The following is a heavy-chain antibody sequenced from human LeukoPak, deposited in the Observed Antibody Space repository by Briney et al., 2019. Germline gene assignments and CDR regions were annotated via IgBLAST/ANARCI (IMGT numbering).Heavy chain of an antibody. Sequence: GGSLRLSCAASGFTFSSYGMHWVRQAPGKGLEWVAFIRYDGSNKYYADSVKGRFTISRDDSKNTLYLQMNSLRAEDTAVYYCAKLIAAAGRDEDYFDYWGQGTLVTVSS. D-gene: IGHD6-13*01. V-gene: IGHV3-30*02. CDR3: AKLIAAAGRDEDYFDY. J-gene: IGHJ4*02. CDR2: IRYDGSNK. CDR1: GFTFSSYG.